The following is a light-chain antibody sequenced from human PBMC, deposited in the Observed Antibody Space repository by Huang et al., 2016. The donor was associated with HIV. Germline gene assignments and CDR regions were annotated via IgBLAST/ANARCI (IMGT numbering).Light chain of an antibody. CDR2: TAS. J-gene: IGKJ4*01. Sequence: DIQMTQSPSSVAASVGDRVTIACRASQGISNWLAWYQQKPGKAPKLLIYTASSLQSGVPSRFSGSGSGTDFTLTISSLQPEDFATYYCQQANSFPSLSFGGGTKVEIK. CDR1: QGISNW. CDR3: QQANSFPSLS. V-gene: IGKV1-12*02.